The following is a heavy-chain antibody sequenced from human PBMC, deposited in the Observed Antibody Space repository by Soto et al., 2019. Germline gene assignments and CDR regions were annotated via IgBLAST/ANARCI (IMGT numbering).Heavy chain of an antibody. CDR1: GYSLTGYY. J-gene: IGHJ4*02. V-gene: IGHV1-46*01. Sequence: ASVKVSCKASGYSLTGYYMHWVRRAPGQGLEWMGITNPRDGSTNYAQKFQGRVTMTSDTSTSTVYMEMSSLRSDDTAIYYCARSYVTSRPIDFWGQGTLVTVSS. CDR2: TNPRDGST. CDR3: ARSYVTSRPIDF. D-gene: IGHD3-10*02.